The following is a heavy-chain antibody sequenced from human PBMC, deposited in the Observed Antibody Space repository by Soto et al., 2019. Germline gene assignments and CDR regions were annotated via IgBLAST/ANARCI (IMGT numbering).Heavy chain of an antibody. J-gene: IGHJ3*02. V-gene: IGHV3-21*01. CDR1: GFTFSSYS. D-gene: IGHD3-22*01. CDR2: ISSSSSYI. CDR3: ARDIAYYDSSGYRLDAFDI. Sequence: PGGSLRLSCAASGFTFSSYSMNWVRQAPGKGLEWVSSISSSSSYIYYADSVKGRFTISRDNAKNSLYLQMNSLRAEDTAVYYCARDIAYYDSSGYRLDAFDIWGQGTMVTVSS.